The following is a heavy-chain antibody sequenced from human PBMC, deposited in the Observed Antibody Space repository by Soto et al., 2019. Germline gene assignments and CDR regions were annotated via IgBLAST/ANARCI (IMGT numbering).Heavy chain of an antibody. CDR1: GYTFTSYG. V-gene: IGHV1-69*13. Sequence: ASVKVSCKASGYTFTSYGISWVRQAPGQGLEWMGGIIPIFGTANYAQKFQGRVTITADESTSTAYMELSSLRSEDTAVYYCARGKIHYDFWSGYYIWFDPWGQGTLVTVSS. D-gene: IGHD3-3*01. CDR2: IIPIFGTA. J-gene: IGHJ5*02. CDR3: ARGKIHYDFWSGYYIWFDP.